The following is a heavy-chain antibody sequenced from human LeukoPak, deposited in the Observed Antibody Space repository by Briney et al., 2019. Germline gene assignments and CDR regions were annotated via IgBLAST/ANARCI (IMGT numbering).Heavy chain of an antibody. V-gene: IGHV1-2*06. Sequence: ASVKVSCKASGYTFAGYYMHWVRQAPGQGLEWVGRINPNSGGTNYAQKFQGRVTMTRYTSISTAYMELSRLRSDDTAVYYCARPYYYGSGSTDYYYYYYMDVWGKGTTVTVSS. CDR1: GYTFAGYY. J-gene: IGHJ6*03. CDR2: INPNSGGT. CDR3: ARPYYYGSGSTDYYYYYYMDV. D-gene: IGHD3-10*01.